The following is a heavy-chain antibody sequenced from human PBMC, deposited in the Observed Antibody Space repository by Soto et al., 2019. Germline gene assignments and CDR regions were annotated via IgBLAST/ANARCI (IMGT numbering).Heavy chain of an antibody. CDR3: ARRAETNGWNGFGADKYYFDF. CDR1: GYTFTSYD. D-gene: IGHD1-1*01. J-gene: IGHJ4*02. V-gene: IGHV1-8*01. Sequence: QVQLVQSGAEVRKPGASVKVSCEASGYTFTSYDIYWVRQATGQGLEWMGWMNPSTGNSGYAQKFQGRVTMTGDTSISTAHMELSSLRSEDTAVYYCARRAETNGWNGFGADKYYFDFWGQGTLVTVSS. CDR2: MNPSTGNS.